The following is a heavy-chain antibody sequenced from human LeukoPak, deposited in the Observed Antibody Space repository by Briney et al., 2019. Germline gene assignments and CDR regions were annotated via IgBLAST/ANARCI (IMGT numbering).Heavy chain of an antibody. CDR2: ISSSSSTI. CDR3: ASHCSSTSCYGSLNY. CDR1: GFTFSSYS. J-gene: IGHJ4*02. Sequence: SGGSLRLSCAASGFTFSSYSMNWVRQAPGKGLEWVSYISSSSSTIYYADSVKGRFTISRDNAKNSLYQQMNSLRAEDTAVYYCASHCSSTSCYGSLNYWGQGTLVTVSS. V-gene: IGHV3-48*01. D-gene: IGHD2-2*01.